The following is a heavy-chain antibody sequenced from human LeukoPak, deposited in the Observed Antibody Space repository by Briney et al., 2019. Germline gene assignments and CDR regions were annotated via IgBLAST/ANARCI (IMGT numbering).Heavy chain of an antibody. Sequence: GGSLRLSCAASGFTFSSYAMSWVRQAPGKGLEWVSTISGSGGSTYYADSVKGRFTISRDNSKNTLYLQMHSLRAEDTAMYYCAKDLYCSAGSCYSAYWGQGTLVTVSS. J-gene: IGHJ4*02. CDR3: AKDLYCSAGSCYSAY. V-gene: IGHV3-23*01. CDR2: ISGSGGST. CDR1: GFTFSSYA. D-gene: IGHD2-15*01.